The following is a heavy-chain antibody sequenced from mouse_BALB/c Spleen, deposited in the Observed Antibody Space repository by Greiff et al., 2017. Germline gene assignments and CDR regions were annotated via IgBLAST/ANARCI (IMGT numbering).Heavy chain of an antibody. CDR3: ASYYGSSYEDFDV. CDR2: ISYSGST. V-gene: IGHV3-2*02. CDR1: GYSITSDYA. D-gene: IGHD1-1*01. Sequence: VQLKQSGPGLVKPSQSLSLTCTVTGYSITSDYAWNWIRQFPGNKLEWMGYISYSGSTSYNPSLKSRISITRDTSKNQFFLQLNSVTTEDTATYYCASYYGSSYEDFDVWGAGTTVTVSS. J-gene: IGHJ1*01.